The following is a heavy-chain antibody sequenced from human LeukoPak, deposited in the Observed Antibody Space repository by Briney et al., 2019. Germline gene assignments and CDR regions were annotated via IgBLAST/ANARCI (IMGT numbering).Heavy chain of an antibody. CDR3: AKEGTPQVSTWYDL. CDR1: GVTLSTYG. D-gene: IGHD3-10*01. J-gene: IGHJ5*02. V-gene: IGHV3-30*18. Sequence: LAGMSLRLSCAASGVTLSTYGMHWVRQAPGKGLEWVAVISYEGGTKHYADSVKGRLIISRDNTRNTLYLQMNILRAKDTAVYYCAKEGTPQVSTWYDLWGQGTQVIVSS. CDR2: ISYEGGTK.